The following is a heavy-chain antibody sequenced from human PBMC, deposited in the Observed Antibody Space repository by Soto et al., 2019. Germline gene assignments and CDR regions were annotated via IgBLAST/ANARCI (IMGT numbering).Heavy chain of an antibody. D-gene: IGHD1-20*01. CDR1: GYSFSDDD. CDR3: ARDNRYNWNDEGWFDP. Sequence: QVQLVQSGAEVKKPGASVKVSCKASGYSFSDDDINWVRQATGQGPEWMGWMNPNSGNTGYAQKFQGRVTMTRNTSINTAYMELSSLGSEDTAVYYCARDNRYNWNDEGWFDPWGQGTLVTVSS. J-gene: IGHJ5*02. V-gene: IGHV1-8*01. CDR2: MNPNSGNT.